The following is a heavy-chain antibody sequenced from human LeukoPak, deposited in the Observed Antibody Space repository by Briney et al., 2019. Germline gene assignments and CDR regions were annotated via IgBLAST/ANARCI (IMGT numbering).Heavy chain of an antibody. CDR2: IYTSGST. CDR3: ARNPPATAEYYFDY. CDR1: GGSTSTYY. J-gene: IGHJ4*02. D-gene: IGHD1-14*01. Sequence: PSETLSLTCTVSGGSTSTYYWSWIRQPAGKGLEWIGRIYTSGSTNYNPSLKSRVTMSVDTSKNQFSLKLSSVTAADTAVYYCARNPPATAEYYFDYWGQGTLVTVSS. V-gene: IGHV4-4*07.